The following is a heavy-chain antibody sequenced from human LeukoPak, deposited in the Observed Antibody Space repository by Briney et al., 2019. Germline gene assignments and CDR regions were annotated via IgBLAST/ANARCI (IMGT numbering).Heavy chain of an antibody. D-gene: IGHD3-22*01. V-gene: IGHV4-38-2*02. CDR2: IYHSGST. CDR3: ARAPRITMIKTTHAFDI. Sequence: SETLSLTCTVSGYSISSGYYWGWIRQPPGKGLEWIGSIYHSGSTYYNPSLKSRVTISVDTSKNQFSLKLSSVTAADTAVYYCARAPRITMIKTTHAFDIWGQGTMVTVSS. J-gene: IGHJ3*02. CDR1: GYSISSGYY.